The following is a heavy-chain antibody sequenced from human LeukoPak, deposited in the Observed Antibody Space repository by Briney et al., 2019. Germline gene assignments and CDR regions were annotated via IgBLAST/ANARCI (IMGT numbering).Heavy chain of an antibody. Sequence: GGSLRLSCAASGFTFSSYAMSWVRQAPGKGLEWVSAITNSGGTTYYADSVKGRFTISRDNSKNTLYLQMDSLRAEDTAVYYCAKVGIRISLIVVVFTTADDWYFDLWGRGTLVTVSS. D-gene: IGHD3-22*01. J-gene: IGHJ2*01. CDR2: ITNSGGTT. V-gene: IGHV3-23*01. CDR3: AKVGIRISLIVVVFTTADDWYFDL. CDR1: GFTFSSYA.